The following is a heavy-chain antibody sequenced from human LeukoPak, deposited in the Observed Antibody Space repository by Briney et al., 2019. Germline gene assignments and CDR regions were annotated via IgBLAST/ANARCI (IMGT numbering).Heavy chain of an antibody. J-gene: IGHJ3*02. CDR2: ISYDGSNK. Sequence: GRSLRLSCAASGFTFSTYGMHWVRQAPGKGLEWVAVISYDGSNKFYADSVKGRFTISRDNSKNTLYLQMDSLRGDDTALYHCARDPNGDYIGAFDNWGQGTMVTVSS. CDR3: ARDPNGDYIGAFDN. D-gene: IGHD4-17*01. CDR1: GFTFSTYG. V-gene: IGHV3-30*03.